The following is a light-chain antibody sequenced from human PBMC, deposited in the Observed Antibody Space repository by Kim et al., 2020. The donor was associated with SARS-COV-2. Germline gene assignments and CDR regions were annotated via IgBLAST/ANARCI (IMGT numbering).Light chain of an antibody. V-gene: IGKV3-20*01. CDR1: QSISSSY. CDR3: QQYGSSPFT. Sequence: LSPGPRATLSCRASQSISSSYLAWYQQKPGQAPRLLIYGASSRATGIPDRFSGSGSGTDFTLTISRLEPEDFAVYSCQQYGSSPFTFGQGTKLEI. J-gene: IGKJ2*01. CDR2: GAS.